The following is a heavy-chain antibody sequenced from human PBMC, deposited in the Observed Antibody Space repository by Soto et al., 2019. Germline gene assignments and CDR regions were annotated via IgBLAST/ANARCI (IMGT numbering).Heavy chain of an antibody. CDR3: XXXXXXXXXGTXXYPPFEY. Sequence: EVQLLESGGGLVQPGGSLRLSCAASGFTFSSYAMSWVRQAPGKGLEWVSSISGVGGSTYYADSVKGRFTISRDNSKNTLYLQXNXXXXXXXXXYXXXXXXXXXXXGTXXYPPFEYWGQGTLVTVSS. V-gene: IGHV3-23*01. J-gene: IGHJ4*02. CDR2: ISGVGGST. CDR1: GFTFSSYA.